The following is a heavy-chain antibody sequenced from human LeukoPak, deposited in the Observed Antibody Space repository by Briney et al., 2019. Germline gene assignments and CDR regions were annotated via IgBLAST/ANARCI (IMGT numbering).Heavy chain of an antibody. V-gene: IGHV1-8*01. J-gene: IGHJ4*02. CDR1: GYTFTSYD. Sequence: GASVTVSCKASGYTFTSYDINWVRQAPGQGVEWMGWMNPNSGNTVYAQKFQGRVTMTRNTSISTAYMELSSLRSEATAVYYCARDGWNGYNQFDYWGQGILVTVSS. CDR3: ARDGWNGYNQFDY. CDR2: MNPNSGNT. D-gene: IGHD5-24*01.